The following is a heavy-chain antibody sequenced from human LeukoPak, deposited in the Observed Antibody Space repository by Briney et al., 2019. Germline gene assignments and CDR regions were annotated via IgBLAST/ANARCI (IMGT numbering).Heavy chain of an antibody. CDR3: ARRSQENGVITANNWFDP. J-gene: IGHJ5*02. CDR2: IYYSGST. V-gene: IGHV4-59*08. CDR1: GGSISSSY. D-gene: IGHD2-8*01. Sequence: SETLSLTCTVSGGSISSSYWGWIRQPPGKGLEWIGYIYYSGSTNYNPSLKSRVTISVDTSKNQFSLKLTSVTAADTAVYYCARRSQENGVITANNWFDPRGREPWSPSP.